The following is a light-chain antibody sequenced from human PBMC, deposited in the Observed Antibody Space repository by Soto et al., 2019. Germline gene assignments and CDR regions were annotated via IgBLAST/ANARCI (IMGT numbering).Light chain of an antibody. J-gene: IGKJ3*01. CDR2: DAS. CDR3: QQRSNWPPT. Sequence: DIQMTQSPSTLSASVADRVTITCRASQSISIWLAWYQQKPGKAPKLLIYDASSLESGVPSRFSGSGSGTEFTLTISSLQPDDFAVYYCQQRSNWPPTFGPGTKVDIK. CDR1: QSISIW. V-gene: IGKV1-5*01.